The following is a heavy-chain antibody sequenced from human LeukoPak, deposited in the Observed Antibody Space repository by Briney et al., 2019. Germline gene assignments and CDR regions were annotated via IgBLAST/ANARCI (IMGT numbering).Heavy chain of an antibody. D-gene: IGHD6-13*01. CDR3: ARHGSIATGAFTY. J-gene: IGHJ4*02. Sequence: SETLSLTCSVSGGSISRSSYYWGWTRQAPGKGLEWIGSIYYSGSTYYNPSLKSRVTISVDTSRNQFSLKLGSVTAADTVVYYCARHGSIATGAFTYWGQGTLVTVSS. V-gene: IGHV4-39*01. CDR2: IYYSGST. CDR1: GGSISRSSYY.